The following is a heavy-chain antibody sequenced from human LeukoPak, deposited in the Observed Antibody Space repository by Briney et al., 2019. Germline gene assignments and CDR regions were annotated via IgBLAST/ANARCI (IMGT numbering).Heavy chain of an antibody. V-gene: IGHV3-74*01. CDR2: INTDESRT. CDR1: GFTFSNYW. J-gene: IGHJ4*02. Sequence: PGGSLRLSCAASGFTFSNYWMHWVRQVPGKGLVWVSRINTDESRTNYADSVEGRFTISRDNAKNTLYLQMTNLRAEDTAVYFCAKDLLRIYWRTFDSWGQGALVIVSS. D-gene: IGHD3-10*01. CDR3: AKDLLRIYWRTFDS.